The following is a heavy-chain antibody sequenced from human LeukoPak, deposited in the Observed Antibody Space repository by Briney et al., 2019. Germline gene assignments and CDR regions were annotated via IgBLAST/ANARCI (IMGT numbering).Heavy chain of an antibody. CDR2: IIPILGIA. J-gene: IGHJ5*02. CDR1: GGTFSSYA. V-gene: IGHV1-69*04. D-gene: IGHD6-19*01. CDR3: AREVYSSGSGFDP. Sequence: SVKVSCKASGGTFSSYAISWVRQAPGQGLEWMGRIIPILGIANYAQKFQGRVTITADKSTSTAYMELSSLRTEDTAVYYCAREVYSSGSGFDPWGQGTLVTVSS.